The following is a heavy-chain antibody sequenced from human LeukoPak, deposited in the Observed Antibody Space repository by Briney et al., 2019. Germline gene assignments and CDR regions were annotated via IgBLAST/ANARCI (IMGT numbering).Heavy chain of an antibody. CDR1: GFTFSSYA. CDR2: ISGSGGST. V-gene: IGHV3-23*01. D-gene: IGHD2-2*01. Sequence: PGGSLRLSCAASGFTFSSYAMSWVRPAPGKGLEWVSAISGSGGSTYYADSVKGRFTISRDNSKNTLYLQMNSLRAEDTAVYYCAKDGGYCSSTSCKHDAFDIWGQGTMVTVSS. J-gene: IGHJ3*02. CDR3: AKDGGYCSSTSCKHDAFDI.